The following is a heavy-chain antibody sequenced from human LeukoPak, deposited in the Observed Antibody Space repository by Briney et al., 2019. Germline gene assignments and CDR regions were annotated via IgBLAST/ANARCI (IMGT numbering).Heavy chain of an antibody. J-gene: IGHJ4*02. D-gene: IGHD3-10*01. CDR1: GYTFTTYY. CDR2: INPSGCGT. CDR3: AREGSGSLPHLDH. V-gene: IGHV1-46*01. Sequence: ASVTVSFTASGYTFTTYYIHWVRHAPGQGLEWMGVINPSGCGTRYAQKFQGRVTMSRDTSTSTIYMERSSLRSEDTAVYYCAREGSGSLPHLDHWGQGTLVTVSS.